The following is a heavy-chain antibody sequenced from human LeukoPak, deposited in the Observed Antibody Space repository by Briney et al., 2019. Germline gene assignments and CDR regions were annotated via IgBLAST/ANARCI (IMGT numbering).Heavy chain of an antibody. CDR3: ARVRLPGGYSYGYYAFDI. Sequence: GASVKVSCKVSGYTLTELSMHWVRQAPGKGLEWMGGFDPEDGETIYAQKFQGRVTMTEDTSTDTAYMELSSLRSEDTAVYYCARVRLPGGYSYGYYAFDIWGQGAMVTVSS. CDR2: FDPEDGET. V-gene: IGHV1-24*01. J-gene: IGHJ3*02. D-gene: IGHD5-18*01. CDR1: GYTLTELS.